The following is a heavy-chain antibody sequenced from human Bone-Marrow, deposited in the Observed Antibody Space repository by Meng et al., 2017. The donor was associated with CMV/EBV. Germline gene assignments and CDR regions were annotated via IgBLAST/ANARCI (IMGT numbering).Heavy chain of an antibody. D-gene: IGHD6-13*01. J-gene: IGHJ5*02. CDR2: ISSSSSYI. CDR1: GFIFSKYN. CDR3: AREGYSSSWFDN. V-gene: IGHV3-21*01. Sequence: CAASGFIFSKYNMNWVRQAPGKGLEWVSSISSSSSYIYYADSVKGRFTISRDNAENSLYLQVNSLRAEDTGVYYCAREGYSSSWFDNWGQGTLVTVSS.